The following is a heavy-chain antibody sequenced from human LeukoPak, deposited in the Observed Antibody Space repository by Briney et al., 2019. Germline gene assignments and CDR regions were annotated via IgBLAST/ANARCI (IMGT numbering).Heavy chain of an antibody. CDR3: ARDSYCSSTSCFPNYMDV. CDR2: ISAYYGNT. D-gene: IGHD2-2*01. V-gene: IGHV1-18*01. J-gene: IGHJ6*03. CDR1: GYTFTSYG. Sequence: ASVKVSCKASGYTFTSYGISWVRQAPGQGPEWMGWISAYYGNTNYAQKLQGRITMTTNTSTSIAYMELRSLRSDDTAVYYCARDSYCSSTSCFPNYMDVWGKGTTVTVSS.